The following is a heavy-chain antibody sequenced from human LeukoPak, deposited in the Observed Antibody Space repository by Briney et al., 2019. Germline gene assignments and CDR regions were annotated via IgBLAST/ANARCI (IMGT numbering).Heavy chain of an antibody. V-gene: IGHV4-59*01. CDR1: GGSISTYY. D-gene: IGHD6-13*01. CDR3: ARDGRAAAGIDY. Sequence: SETLSHTCTVSGGSISTYYWSWIRQSPGKGLEWIGYIYYSGSTNYNPSLKSRVTISVDTSKNQFSLKLSSVTAADTAVYYCARDGRAAAGIDYWGQGTLVTVSS. CDR2: IYYSGST. J-gene: IGHJ4*02.